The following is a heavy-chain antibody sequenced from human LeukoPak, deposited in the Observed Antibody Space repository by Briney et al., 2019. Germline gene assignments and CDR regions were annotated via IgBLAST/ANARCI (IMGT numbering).Heavy chain of an antibody. CDR2: IKQDGSEK. J-gene: IGHJ6*03. V-gene: IGHV3-7*01. CDR1: GFTFSSYW. D-gene: IGHD1-26*01. CDR3: ARIVGATGYYYYYMDV. Sequence: GGSLRLSCAASGFTFSSYWMSWVRQAPGKGLEWVANIKQDGSEKYYVDSVKGRFTISRDNAKNSLYLQMNSLRAEDTAVYYCARIVGATGYYYYYMDVWGKGTTVTVSS.